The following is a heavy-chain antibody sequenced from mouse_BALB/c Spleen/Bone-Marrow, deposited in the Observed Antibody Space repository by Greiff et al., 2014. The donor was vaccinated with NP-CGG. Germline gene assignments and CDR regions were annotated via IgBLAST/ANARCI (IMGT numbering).Heavy chain of an antibody. CDR1: GYIFTSYW. CDR2: IYPSDSYT. V-gene: IGHV1-69*02. CDR3: TRWKLLYSMDY. Sequence: VKLMESGAELVRPGASVKLSCKASGYIFTSYWINWVKQRPGQGLEWIGNIYPSDSYTNYNQEFKDKATLTVDKSSSTAYMQLSSPTSEDSAVYYCTRWKLLYSMDYWGQGTSVTVSS. J-gene: IGHJ4*01.